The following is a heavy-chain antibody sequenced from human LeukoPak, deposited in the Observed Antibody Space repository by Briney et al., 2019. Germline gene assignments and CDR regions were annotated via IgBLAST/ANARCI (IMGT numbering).Heavy chain of an antibody. V-gene: IGHV3-11*01. D-gene: IGHD2-15*01. J-gene: IGHJ4*02. CDR1: GFIFSDYY. Sequence: GGSLRLTCAASGFIFSDYYMSWIRQAPGKGLEWISHISGSGKTINYADSVKADSVKGRFTVSRDNAKNSLYLQIDSLRVDDTAVYYCARGGGFPAHWGQGALVTVSS. CDR2: ISGSGKTI. CDR3: ARGGGFPAH.